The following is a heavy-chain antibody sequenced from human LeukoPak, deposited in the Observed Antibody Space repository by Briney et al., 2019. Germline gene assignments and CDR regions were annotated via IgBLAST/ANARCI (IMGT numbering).Heavy chain of an antibody. CDR3: ARVGSWGGDDAFDI. Sequence: GGSLRLSCAASGFTVSSNYMSWVRQALGKGLEWVSVIYSGGSTYYADSVKGRFTISRDNSKNTLYLQMNSLRAEDTAVYYCARVGSWGGDDAFDIWGQGTMVTVSS. D-gene: IGHD3-10*01. CDR2: IYSGGST. CDR1: GFTVSSNY. J-gene: IGHJ3*02. V-gene: IGHV3-53*01.